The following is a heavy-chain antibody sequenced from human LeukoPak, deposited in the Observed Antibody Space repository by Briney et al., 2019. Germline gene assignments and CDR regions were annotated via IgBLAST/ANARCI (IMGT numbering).Heavy chain of an antibody. V-gene: IGHV1-69*13. CDR1: GGTFSSYA. D-gene: IGHD6-19*01. CDR3: ASTPLYSSGWYNGPRYFDY. CDR2: IIPIFGTA. J-gene: IGHJ4*02. Sequence: ASVKVSCKASGGTFSSYAISWVRQAPGQGLEWMGGIIPIFGTANYAQKFQGRVTITADESTSTAYMELRSLRSDDTAVYYCASTPLYSSGWYNGPRYFDYWGQGTLVTVSS.